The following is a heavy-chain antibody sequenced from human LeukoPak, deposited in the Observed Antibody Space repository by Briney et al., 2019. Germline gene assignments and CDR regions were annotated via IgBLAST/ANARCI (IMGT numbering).Heavy chain of an antibody. J-gene: IGHJ6*03. D-gene: IGHD1-14*01. CDR3: AKCGSHYYYYMDV. Sequence: GGSLRLSCAASGFTFDDYAMHWVRQAPGKGLEWVSLISWDGGSTYYADSVKGRFTISRDNSKNSLYLQMNSLRAEDTALYYCAKCGSHYYYYMDVWGKGTTVTVSS. CDR2: ISWDGGST. CDR1: GFTFDDYA. V-gene: IGHV3-43D*03.